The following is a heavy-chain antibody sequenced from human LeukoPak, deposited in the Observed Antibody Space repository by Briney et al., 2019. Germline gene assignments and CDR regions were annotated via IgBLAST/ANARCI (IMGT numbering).Heavy chain of an antibody. CDR1: GFTFSSYT. D-gene: IGHD5-18*01. CDR3: AKDYIYGGWGNAFDI. Sequence: GGSLRLSCAASGFTFSSYTMNWVRQTPGKGLEWVSYIGSSFSTTYYADSVKGRFTISRDNAKNSLFLQMNSLRAEDTAVYYCAKDYIYGGWGNAFDIWGQGTKVTVSS. V-gene: IGHV3-48*01. J-gene: IGHJ3*02. CDR2: IGSSFSTT.